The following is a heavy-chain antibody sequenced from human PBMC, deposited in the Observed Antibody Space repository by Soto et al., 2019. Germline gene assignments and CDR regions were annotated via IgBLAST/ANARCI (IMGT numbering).Heavy chain of an antibody. Sequence: PSETLSLTCAVSGYSIISGGYYWSWIRQPPGKGLEWIGEINHSGSTNYNPSLKSRVTISVDTSKNQFSLKLSSVTAADTAVYYCARYYYDSSGYYRLDYWGQGTLVTVSS. D-gene: IGHD3-22*01. CDR1: GYSIISGGYY. V-gene: IGHV4-30-2*05. CDR3: ARYYYDSSGYYRLDY. CDR2: INHSGST. J-gene: IGHJ4*02.